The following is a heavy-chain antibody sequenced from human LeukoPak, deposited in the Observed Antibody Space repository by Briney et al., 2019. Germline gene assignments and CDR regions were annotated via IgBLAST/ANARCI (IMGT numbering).Heavy chain of an antibody. D-gene: IGHD3-22*01. V-gene: IGHV1-18*01. CDR2: ISAYNGNT. J-gene: IGHJ4*02. Sequence: ASVKVSCKASGYTFTSYGISWVRQAPGQGLEWMGWISAYNGNTNYAQKLQGRVTMTTDTSTSTAYMELRSLRSDDTAVYYCATYGGYYDSSGYLREFDYWGQGTLVTVSS. CDR1: GYTFTSYG. CDR3: ATYGGYYDSSGYLREFDY.